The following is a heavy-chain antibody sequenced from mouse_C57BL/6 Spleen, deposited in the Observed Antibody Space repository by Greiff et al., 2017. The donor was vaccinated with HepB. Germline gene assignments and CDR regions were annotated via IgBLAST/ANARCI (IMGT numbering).Heavy chain of an antibody. CDR1: GYTFTSYW. Sequence: QVQLQQPGAELVKPGASVKLSCKASGYTFTSYWMHWVKQRPGQGLEWIGMIHPNSGSTNYNEKFKSKATLTVDKSSSTAYMQLSSLTSADSAVYYCARELGPFYAMDYWGQRTSVTVSS. CDR2: IHPNSGST. J-gene: IGHJ4*01. V-gene: IGHV1-64*01. CDR3: ARELGPFYAMDY. D-gene: IGHD4-1*01.